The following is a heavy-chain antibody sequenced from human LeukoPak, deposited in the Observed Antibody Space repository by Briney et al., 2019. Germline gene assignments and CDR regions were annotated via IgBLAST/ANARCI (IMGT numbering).Heavy chain of an antibody. CDR2: IYYTGNT. D-gene: IGHD6-13*01. V-gene: IGHV4-39*01. Sequence: SETLSLTCTVSGGSISSSSYYWAWIRQPPGKGLEWIGTIYYTGNTYYNPSLKSRVTISQDTSKNQFSLKLSSVTAADTAVYYCAKPKIAATGTWRYYFDYWGQGTPVTVSS. CDR3: AKPKIAATGTWRYYFDY. J-gene: IGHJ4*02. CDR1: GGSISSSSYY.